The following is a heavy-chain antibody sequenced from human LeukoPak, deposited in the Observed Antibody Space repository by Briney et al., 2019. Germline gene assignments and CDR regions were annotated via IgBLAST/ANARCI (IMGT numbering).Heavy chain of an antibody. CDR2: IMPLFGTA. CDR1: GGTFNNSA. CDR3: ARDCIGCHGFDD. Sequence: ASVKVSCKTSGGTFNNSAISWVRQAPGQGLEWLGGIMPLFGTAGYAQKSQGRVTITKDESTRTVYLELTSLTSDDTAVYYCARDCIGCHGFDDWGQGTLVTVSS. V-gene: IGHV1-69*05. D-gene: IGHD2-15*01. J-gene: IGHJ4*02.